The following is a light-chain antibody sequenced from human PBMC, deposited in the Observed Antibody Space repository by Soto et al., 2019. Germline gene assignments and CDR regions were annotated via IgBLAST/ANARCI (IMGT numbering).Light chain of an antibody. J-gene: IGKJ1*01. CDR3: LQLARFPWT. CDR1: QSLVHSDGNTY. V-gene: IGKV2-24*01. CDR2: KIS. Sequence: DIVVTQTPLSSPVTLGQPASISCRSSQSLVHSDGNTYLSWLQHRTGQPPRLLIYKISNRFSGVPDRFSGSGAGTVSKLKMTRVDADHVAGSHVLQLARFPWTFGQVAK.